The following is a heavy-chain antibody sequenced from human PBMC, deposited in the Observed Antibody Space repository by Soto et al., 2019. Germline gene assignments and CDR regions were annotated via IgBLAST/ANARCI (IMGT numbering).Heavy chain of an antibody. V-gene: IGHV5-51*01. J-gene: IGHJ3*02. Sequence: PGESLKISCKGSGYSFTSYWIGWVRQMPGKGLEWMGIIYPGDSDTRYSPSFQGQVTISADKSISTAYLQWSSLKASDTAMYYCARQHLFGSSSWYDPNYDAFDIWGQGTMVTVSS. CDR3: ARQHLFGSSSWYDPNYDAFDI. CDR1: GYSFTSYW. CDR2: IYPGDSDT. D-gene: IGHD6-13*01.